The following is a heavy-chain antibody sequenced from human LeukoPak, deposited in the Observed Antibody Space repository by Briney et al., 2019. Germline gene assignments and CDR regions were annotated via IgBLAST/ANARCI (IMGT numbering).Heavy chain of an antibody. V-gene: IGHV1-46*01. J-gene: IGHJ5*02. CDR2: INPSGGST. Sequence: ASVKVSCKASGYTFTSYYMHWVRQAPGQGLEWMGIINPSGGSTSYAQKFQGRVTITADKSTSTAYMELSSLRSEDTAVYYCATRGQGAVSSGWNWFDPWGQGTLVTVSS. CDR3: ATRGQGAVSSGWNWFDP. CDR1: GYTFTSYY. D-gene: IGHD3-22*01.